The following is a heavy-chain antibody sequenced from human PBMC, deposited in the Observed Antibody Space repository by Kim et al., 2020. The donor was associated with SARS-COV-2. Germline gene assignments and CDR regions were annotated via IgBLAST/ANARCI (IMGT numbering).Heavy chain of an antibody. D-gene: IGHD6-13*01. CDR3: AKDPIAGDKLVWFDP. J-gene: IGHJ5*02. Sequence: GGSLRLSCAASGFTFSTYAMNCVRQAPGKGLEWVSTITNSGAWTDYADSVKGRFTISRDNSKNTLYLQMNSLRAEDTALYYCAKDPIAGDKLVWFDPWGQGTLVTVSS. V-gene: IGHV3-23*01. CDR2: ITNSGAWT. CDR1: GFTFSTYA.